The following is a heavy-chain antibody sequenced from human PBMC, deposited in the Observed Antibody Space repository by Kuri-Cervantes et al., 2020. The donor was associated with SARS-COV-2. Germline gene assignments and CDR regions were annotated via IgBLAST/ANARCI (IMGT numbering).Heavy chain of an antibody. CDR3: ARRTNVGVVPVFDP. CDR1: GGSISSYY. CDR2: IYTSGST. Sequence: ESLKISCTVSGGSISSYYWSWIRQPAGKGLEWIGRIYTSGSTNYNPSLKSRVTMSVDTSKNQFSLKLTSVTAADTAVYYCARRTNVGVVPVFDPWGQGTLVTVSS. J-gene: IGHJ5*02. D-gene: IGHD3-3*01. V-gene: IGHV4-4*07.